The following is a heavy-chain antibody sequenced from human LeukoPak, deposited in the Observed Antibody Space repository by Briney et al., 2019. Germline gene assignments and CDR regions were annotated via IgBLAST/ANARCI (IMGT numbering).Heavy chain of an antibody. D-gene: IGHD6-13*01. J-gene: IGHJ3*02. Sequence: SVKVSCKASGGTFSNYAISWVRQAPGQGLEWMGGIIPIFGTANYAQKFRGRVTITADKSTSTAYTELSSLRSEDTAVYYCARVSSSKDAFDIWGQGTMVTVSS. CDR1: GGTFSNYA. V-gene: IGHV1-69*06. CDR2: IIPIFGTA. CDR3: ARVSSSKDAFDI.